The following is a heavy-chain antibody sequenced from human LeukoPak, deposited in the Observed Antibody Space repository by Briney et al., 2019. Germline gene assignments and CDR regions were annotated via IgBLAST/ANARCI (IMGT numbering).Heavy chain of an antibody. CDR3: ASGDNDPLFDY. V-gene: IGHV4-59*12. J-gene: IGHJ4*02. D-gene: IGHD1-1*01. CDR2: VYYSGST. CDR1: GGSLSGFY. Sequence: SETLSLTCTVSGGSLSGFYWSWIRQPPGAGLEWIGYVYYSGSTTYNPSLKSRVTISVDTSRNQFSLKLSSVTAADTAVYYCASGDNDPLFDYWGQGTLVTVSS.